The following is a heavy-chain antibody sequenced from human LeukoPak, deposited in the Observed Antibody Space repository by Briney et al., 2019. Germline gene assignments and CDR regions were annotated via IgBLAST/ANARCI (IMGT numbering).Heavy chain of an antibody. CDR3: ARDVSWYYDSSGYLFDY. CDR1: GYSISSGYY. D-gene: IGHD3-22*01. J-gene: IGHJ4*02. CDR2: IYHSGST. V-gene: IGHV4-38-2*02. Sequence: TSETLSLTCGVSGYSISSGYYWGWIRQPPGKGLEWIGSIYHSGSTYCNPSLKSRVTISVDTSKNQFSLKLTSVTAADTAVYYCARDVSWYYDSSGYLFDYWGQGTLVTVSS.